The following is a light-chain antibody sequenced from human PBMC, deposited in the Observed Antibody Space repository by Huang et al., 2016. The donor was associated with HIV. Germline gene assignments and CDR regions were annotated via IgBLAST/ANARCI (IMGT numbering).Light chain of an antibody. V-gene: IGKV1-39*01. Sequence: DIQMIQSPSSLSASVGFRVTITCRASQSIKKYLNWYQQKPGKAPKILSYGASRLQRGVPSRFSGSGSGTDFTLTISSLQPEDFATYYCQQSYSTLLFTFGPGTKVDI. CDR1: QSIKKY. CDR3: QQSYSTLLFT. CDR2: GAS. J-gene: IGKJ3*01.